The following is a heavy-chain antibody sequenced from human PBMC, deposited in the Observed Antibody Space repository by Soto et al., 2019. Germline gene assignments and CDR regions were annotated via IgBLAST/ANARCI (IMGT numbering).Heavy chain of an antibody. V-gene: IGHV5-10-1*01. CDR2: IDPSDSQT. D-gene: IGHD3-22*01. CDR1: GYSCAGYW. CDR3: ARKIYDSDSGPNFQYYFDS. Sequence: XESLRVSWKGSGYSCAGYWVTLVLQMPGKGLEWMGRIDPSDSQTYYSPSFRGHVTISAAKSITTVFLQWSSLRASDTAMYYCARKIYDSDSGPNFQYYFDSWGQGTLVTVSS. J-gene: IGHJ4*02.